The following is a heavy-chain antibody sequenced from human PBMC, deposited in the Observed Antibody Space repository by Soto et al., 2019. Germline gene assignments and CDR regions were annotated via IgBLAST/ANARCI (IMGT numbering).Heavy chain of an antibody. CDR3: ARARLRAVYAFDF. CDR2: INHSGST. CDR1: GGSFSGYY. V-gene: IGHV4-34*09. D-gene: IGHD4-17*01. Sequence: SETLSLTCAVYGGSFSGYYWSWIRQPPGKGLEWIGEINHSGSTNYNPSLKSRLTISIDTSKNQFSLKLSSVTAADTAMYYCARARLRAVYAFDFWGQGTMVTVSS. J-gene: IGHJ3*01.